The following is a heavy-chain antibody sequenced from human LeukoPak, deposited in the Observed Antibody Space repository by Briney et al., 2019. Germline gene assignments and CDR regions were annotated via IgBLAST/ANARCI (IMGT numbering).Heavy chain of an antibody. CDR2: INPNSGGT. CDR1: GYTFTGYY. Sequence: ASVKVPCKASGYTFTGYYMHWVRQAPGQGLEWMGWINPNSGGTNYAQKFQGWVTTTRDTSISTAYMELSRLRSDDTAVYYCARDILTGSNWFDPWGQGTLVTVSS. CDR3: ARDILTGSNWFDP. J-gene: IGHJ5*02. V-gene: IGHV1-2*04. D-gene: IGHD3-9*01.